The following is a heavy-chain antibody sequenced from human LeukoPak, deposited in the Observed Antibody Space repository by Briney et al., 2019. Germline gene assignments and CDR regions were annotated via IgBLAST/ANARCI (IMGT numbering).Heavy chain of an antibody. D-gene: IGHD3-22*01. J-gene: IGHJ4*02. Sequence: SETLSLTCAVSNYSITSGYFWGWIRQPPGKGLEWIASIYHSGTTYYNPSPRNRVTLFVDTSKNQFSLKLTSLTAADTAVYYCARDGVFHDSDGYSFDYWGQGTLVTVSS. CDR3: ARDGVFHDSDGYSFDY. V-gene: IGHV4-38-2*02. CDR2: IYHSGTT. CDR1: NYSITSGYF.